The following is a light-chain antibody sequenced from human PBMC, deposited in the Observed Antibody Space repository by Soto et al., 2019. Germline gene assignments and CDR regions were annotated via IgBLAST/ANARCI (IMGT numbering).Light chain of an antibody. CDR3: RSYTRTNVV. Sequence: QSALTQPASVSGSPGQSVTISCTGISCDVGGYNDVSWYQQHPGKAPLLMIYDVSDRPSGISKRFSDSKSGNTAALTISELQNEDEAYYYCRSYTRTNVVFGGGTKLTVL. CDR2: DVS. CDR1: SCDVGGYND. J-gene: IGLJ2*01. V-gene: IGLV2-14*03.